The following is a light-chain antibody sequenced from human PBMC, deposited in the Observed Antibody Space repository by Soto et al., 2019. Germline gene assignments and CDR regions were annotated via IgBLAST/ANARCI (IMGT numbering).Light chain of an antibody. CDR3: QQYGTSPPVT. CDR2: GAS. CDR1: ESVSSTY. Sequence: EIVLTQFPGTLSLSPGERATLSCRASESVSSTYLAWYQHKPGQPPRLLIYGASSRATGIPVRFSGSGSGTDFTLTIGRLEPEDFAVYYCQQYGTSPPVTFGGGTKVDIK. J-gene: IGKJ4*01. V-gene: IGKV3-20*01.